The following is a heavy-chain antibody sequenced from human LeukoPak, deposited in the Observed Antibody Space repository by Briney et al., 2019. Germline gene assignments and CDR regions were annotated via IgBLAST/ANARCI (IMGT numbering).Heavy chain of an antibody. CDR1: GGSISSSSYY. CDR3: ARVGHIQGAASGYVPYQWAFDY. D-gene: IGHD5-12*01. V-gene: IGHV4-39*07. J-gene: IGHJ4*02. Sequence: TSETLSLTCTVSGGSISSSSYYWGWIRQPPGKGLEWIGSIYYSGSTYYNPSLKSRVTISVDTSKNQFSLKLSSVTAADTAVYYCARVGHIQGAASGYVPYQWAFDYWGQGTLVTVSS. CDR2: IYYSGST.